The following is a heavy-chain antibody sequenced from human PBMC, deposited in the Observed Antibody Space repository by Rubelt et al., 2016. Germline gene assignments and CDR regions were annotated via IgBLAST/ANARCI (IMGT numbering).Heavy chain of an antibody. CDR2: INHSGST. V-gene: IGHV4-34*01. Sequence: GLEWIGEINHSGSTNYNPSLKSRLTVSVDTSKNQFSLKLTSVTAADTAIYYCARRGFYGSGSSFDLWGRGTLVTVFS. CDR3: ARRGFYGSGSSFDL. D-gene: IGHD3-10*01. J-gene: IGHJ2*01.